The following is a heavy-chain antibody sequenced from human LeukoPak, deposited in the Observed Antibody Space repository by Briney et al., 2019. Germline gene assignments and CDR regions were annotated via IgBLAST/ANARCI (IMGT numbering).Heavy chain of an antibody. CDR3: ARGYRTRKQWLSTYYFDY. CDR2: MNPNSGNT. CDR1: GHTFTSHD. J-gene: IGHJ4*02. D-gene: IGHD6-19*01. Sequence: ASVKVSCKASGHTFTSHDINWVRQATGQGLEWMGWMNPNSGNTGYAQKFQGRVTMTRNTSISTAYMELSSLRSEDMAVYYCARGYRTRKQWLSTYYFDYWGQGTLVTVSS. V-gene: IGHV1-8*01.